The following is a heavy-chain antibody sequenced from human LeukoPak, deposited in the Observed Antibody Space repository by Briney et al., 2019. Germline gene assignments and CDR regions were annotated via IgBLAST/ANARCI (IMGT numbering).Heavy chain of an antibody. Sequence: ASVKVSCKASGYTITGYYMHWVRQAPGQGLEWMGRINPNSGGTNYAQKFQGRVTMTRDTSISTAYMELSRLRSDDTAVYYCARVDIVVVPAAGDFDYWGQGTLVTVSS. J-gene: IGHJ4*02. D-gene: IGHD2-2*01. CDR1: GYTITGYY. CDR2: INPNSGGT. V-gene: IGHV1-2*06. CDR3: ARVDIVVVPAAGDFDY.